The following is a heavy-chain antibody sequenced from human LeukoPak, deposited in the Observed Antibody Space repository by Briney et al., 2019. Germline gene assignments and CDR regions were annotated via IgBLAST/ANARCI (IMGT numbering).Heavy chain of an antibody. Sequence: QSGGSLRLSCAASGFTFSSYGMHWVRQAPGKGLEWVAVIWYDGSNKYYADSVKGRFTISRDNSKNTLYLQMNSLRAEDTAVYYCARDGYSSGGSCQIDYWGQGTLVTVSS. CDR2: IWYDGSNK. CDR1: GFTFSSYG. J-gene: IGHJ4*02. D-gene: IGHD2-15*01. V-gene: IGHV3-33*01. CDR3: ARDGYSSGGSCQIDY.